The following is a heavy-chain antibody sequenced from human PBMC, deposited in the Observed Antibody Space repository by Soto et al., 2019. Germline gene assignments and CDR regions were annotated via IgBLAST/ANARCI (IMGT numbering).Heavy chain of an antibody. D-gene: IGHD2-2*02. CDR1: GFTFSSYA. CDR3: ARDLLHGCSSTSCYTAY. CDR2: ISYDGSNK. Sequence: GGSLRLSCAASGFTFSSYAMHWVRQAPGKGLEWVAVISYDGSNKYYADSVKGRFTISRDNSKNTLYLQMNSLRAEDTAVYYCARDLLHGCSSTSCYTAYWGQGTLVTVSS. V-gene: IGHV3-30-3*01. J-gene: IGHJ4*02.